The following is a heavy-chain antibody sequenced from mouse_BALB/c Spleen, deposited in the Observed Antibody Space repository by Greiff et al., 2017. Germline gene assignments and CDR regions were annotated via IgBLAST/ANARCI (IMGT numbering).Heavy chain of an antibody. V-gene: IGHV2-9*02. CDR3: AREDTTVVDGGFAD. D-gene: IGHD1-1*01. CDR1: GFSLTSYG. Sequence: QVQLQQSGPGLVAPSQSLSITCTVSGFSLTSYGVHWVRQPPGKGLEWLGVIWAGGSTNYNSALMSRLSISKDNSKSQVFLKMNSLQTDDTAMYYCAREDTTVVDGGFADWGQGTLVTVSA. CDR2: IWAGGST. J-gene: IGHJ3*01.